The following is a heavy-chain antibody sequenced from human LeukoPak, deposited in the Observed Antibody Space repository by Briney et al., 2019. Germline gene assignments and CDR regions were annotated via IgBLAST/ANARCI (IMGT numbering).Heavy chain of an antibody. V-gene: IGHV1-18*01. J-gene: IGHJ4*02. Sequence: VASVKVSCKASGYTFTSYGISWVRQAPGQGLEWMGWISAYNGNTNYAQKLQGRVTMTTDTSTSTAYMELRSLRSDDTAVDYCARDHPFYDPNDYWGQGTLVTVSS. CDR1: GYTFTSYG. CDR2: ISAYNGNT. D-gene: IGHD3-3*01. CDR3: ARDHPFYDPNDY.